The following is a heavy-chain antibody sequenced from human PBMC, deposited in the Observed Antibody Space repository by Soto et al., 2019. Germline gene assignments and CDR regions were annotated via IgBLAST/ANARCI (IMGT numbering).Heavy chain of an antibody. Sequence: QLQLQESGPGLVKPSETLSLTCTVSGGSISSSSYYWGWIRQPPGKGLEWIGSIYYSGSTYYNPTLKTRVTISVDTSKNQCALKLSSVTAADTAVYYCAAPGGTTETNQLYYYWGQGTLVTVSS. CDR3: AAPGGTTETNQLYYY. CDR2: IYYSGST. J-gene: IGHJ4*02. CDR1: GGSISSSSYY. V-gene: IGHV4-39*01. D-gene: IGHD4-17*01.